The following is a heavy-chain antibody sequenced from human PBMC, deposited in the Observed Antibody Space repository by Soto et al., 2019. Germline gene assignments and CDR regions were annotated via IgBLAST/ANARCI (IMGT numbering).Heavy chain of an antibody. D-gene: IGHD3-10*01. J-gene: IGHJ3*02. CDR1: GDSISNSRFY. CDR3: ARVWGGAFAI. V-gene: IGHV4-39*07. Sequence: SETLSLTCSVSGDSISNSRFYWAWIRQPPGEGLEWIGSIYHTGNAYYNPSLKSRVTISVDTSKNQFSLKLSSVTAADTAVYYCARVWGGAFAIWGQGTMVTVSS. CDR2: IYHTGNA.